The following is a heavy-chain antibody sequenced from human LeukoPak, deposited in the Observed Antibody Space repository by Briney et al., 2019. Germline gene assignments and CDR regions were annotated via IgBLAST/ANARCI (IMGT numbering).Heavy chain of an antibody. CDR1: GVSLSSYE. CDR3: PRNGVPMVWGDYMDV. CDR2: ISSSGSTI. V-gene: IGHV3-48*03. Sequence: PGGSVRHSCAASGVSLSSYEMNWVRQAPGKGLEWVSNISSSGSTIYYADSVRGRFTISRDSAKTSLYLQMNSLRVKDTAVDYCPRNGVPMVWGDYMDVRGKGTTVTVSS. D-gene: IGHD2-8*01. J-gene: IGHJ6*03.